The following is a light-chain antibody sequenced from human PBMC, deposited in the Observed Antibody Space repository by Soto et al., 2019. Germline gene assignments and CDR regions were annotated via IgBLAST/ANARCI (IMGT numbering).Light chain of an antibody. CDR2: WAS. J-gene: IGKJ4*01. CDR1: RSVLYKSNNKNH. Sequence: DIVMTQSPDSLAVSLGERATMNCKCSRSVLYKSNNKNHLAWYQQKPGQPPQLIIYWASTRESGVPERFSGSGTDFTLTISSLQPEDVAAYYCQKYNSAPLTFGGGTKVDIK. CDR3: QKYNSAPLT. V-gene: IGKV4-1*01.